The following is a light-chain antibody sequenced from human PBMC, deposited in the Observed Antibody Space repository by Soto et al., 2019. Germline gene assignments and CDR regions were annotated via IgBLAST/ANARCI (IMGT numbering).Light chain of an antibody. V-gene: IGKV3-20*01. CDR3: QQYGSSPPYT. CDR1: QSVSNNY. Sequence: EVVLTQSPGTLSLSPGERASLSCRASQSVSNNYLAWYQQKPGQSRKLLIFGSSDRATGIPDRFSGSGSGTDFTLTISRLEPEDFAVYYCQQYGSSPPYTFGQGTKLEIK. J-gene: IGKJ2*01. CDR2: GSS.